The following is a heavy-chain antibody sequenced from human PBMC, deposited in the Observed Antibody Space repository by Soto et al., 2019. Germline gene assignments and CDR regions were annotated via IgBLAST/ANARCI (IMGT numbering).Heavy chain of an antibody. Sequence: LRLSCAASGFTFSSYWMSWVRQAPGKGLEWVANIKQDGSEKYYVDSVKGRFTISRDNAKNSLYLQMNSLRAEDTAVYYCARGPDDSSGYYYSVVDYWGQGTLVTVSS. CDR1: GFTFSSYW. V-gene: IGHV3-7*01. J-gene: IGHJ4*02. CDR2: IKQDGSEK. CDR3: ARGPDDSSGYYYSVVDY. D-gene: IGHD3-22*01.